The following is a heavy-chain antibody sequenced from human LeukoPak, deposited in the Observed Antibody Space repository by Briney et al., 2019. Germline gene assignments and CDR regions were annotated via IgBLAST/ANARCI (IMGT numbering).Heavy chain of an antibody. CDR2: ISSGSSYI. D-gene: IGHD2-21*01. CDR3: ARRGNGVVSDAFDI. CDR1: GFTFSSYS. Sequence: GESLRLSCAASGFTFSSYSMNWVRQAPGKGLEWVSSISSGSSYIYYANSVKGRFTISRDNAKNSLYLQMNSLRAEDTAVYYCARRGNGVVSDAFDIWGQGTMVTVSS. V-gene: IGHV3-21*01. J-gene: IGHJ3*02.